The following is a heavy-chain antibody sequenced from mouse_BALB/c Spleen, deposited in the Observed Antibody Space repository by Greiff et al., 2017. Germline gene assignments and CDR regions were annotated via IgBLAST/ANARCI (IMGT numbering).Heavy chain of an antibody. J-gene: IGHJ4*01. Sequence: EVQLVESGGGLVKPGGSLKLSCAASGFTFSDYYMYWVRQTPENRLEWVATISDGGSYTYYPDSVKGRFTISRDNAKNNLYLQISSLKSEDTAMYYCARGFYYAMDYWGQGTSVTVSS. CDR2: ISDGGSYT. V-gene: IGHV5-4*02. CDR1: GFTFSDYY. CDR3: ARGFYYAMDY.